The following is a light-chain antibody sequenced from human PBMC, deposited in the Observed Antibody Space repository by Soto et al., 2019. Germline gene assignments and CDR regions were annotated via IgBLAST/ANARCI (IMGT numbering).Light chain of an antibody. CDR3: QSYDSSLSGHVV. J-gene: IGLJ2*01. V-gene: IGLV1-40*01. Sequence: QPVLTQPPSVSGAPGQRVTISCTGSSYNIGAGYDVHWYQQLPGTAPKLPIYGNSNRPSGVPDRFSGSKSGTSASLAITGLQAEDEADYYCQSYDSSLSGHVVFGGGTKLTGL. CDR1: SYNIGAGYD. CDR2: GNS.